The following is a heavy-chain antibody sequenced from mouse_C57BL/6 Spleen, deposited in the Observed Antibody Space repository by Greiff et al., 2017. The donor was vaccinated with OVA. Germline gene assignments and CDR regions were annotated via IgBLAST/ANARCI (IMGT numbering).Heavy chain of an antibody. CDR2: IYPSDSET. D-gene: IGHD1-1*01. J-gene: IGHJ4*01. CDR1: GYTFTSYW. V-gene: IGHV1-61*01. CDR3: ALMYYYGRRAMDY. Sequence: QVQLQQPGAELVRPGSSVKLSCKASGYTFTSYWMDWVKQRPGQGLEWIGNIYPSDSETHYNQKFKDKATLTVDKSSSTAYMQLSSLTSEDSAVYYCALMYYYGRRAMDYWGQGTSVTVSS.